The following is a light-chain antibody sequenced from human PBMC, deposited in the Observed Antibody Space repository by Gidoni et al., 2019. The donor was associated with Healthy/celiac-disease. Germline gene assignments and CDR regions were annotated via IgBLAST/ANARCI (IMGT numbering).Light chain of an antibody. J-gene: IGKJ5*01. Sequence: DIQMTQSPSSLSASVGDRVTITCRASQGISNYLGWYQQKPGKIPKLLIYAASTLQSGVPSRFSGSGSGTDFTLTISSLQPEDVATYYCQKAGTTFGQGTRLEIK. CDR3: QKAGTT. V-gene: IGKV1-27*01. CDR2: AAS. CDR1: QGISNY.